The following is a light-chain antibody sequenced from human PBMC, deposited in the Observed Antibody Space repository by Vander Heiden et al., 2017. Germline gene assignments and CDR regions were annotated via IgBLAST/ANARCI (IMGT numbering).Light chain of an antibody. Sequence: DIQMTQSPSTLSASVGDRVTITCRASQSISTWLAWYQQKRGIAPKLLIYDASSLQSGVPSRFSGSGSGTDFTLAISSLQPDDFATYYCQQYNSYPLTFGGGTKVEIK. CDR2: DAS. CDR1: QSISTW. CDR3: QQYNSYPLT. J-gene: IGKJ4*01. V-gene: IGKV1-5*01.